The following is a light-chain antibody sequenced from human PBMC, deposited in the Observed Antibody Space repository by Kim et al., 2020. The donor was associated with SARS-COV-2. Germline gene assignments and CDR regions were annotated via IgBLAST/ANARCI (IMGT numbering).Light chain of an antibody. CDR3: LLSYSGVRV. CDR1: TGAVTSDHY. J-gene: IGLJ3*02. V-gene: IGLV7-46*01. Sequence: PGGSVTLTCDSSTGAVTSDHYPSWFQQKPGQAPRTLIYDTRNKPSSTPARFSGSLLGGKAALTLSGAQPEDEADYYCLLSYSGVRVFGGGTQLTVL. CDR2: DTR.